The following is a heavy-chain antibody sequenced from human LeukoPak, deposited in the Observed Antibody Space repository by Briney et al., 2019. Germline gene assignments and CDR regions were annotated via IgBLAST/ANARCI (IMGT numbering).Heavy chain of an antibody. CDR2: ISSNGGST. Sequence: GGSLRLSCAASGFTFSSYAMHWVRQAPGKGLEYVSAISSNGGSTYYANPVKGRFTISRDNSKNTLYLQMGSLRAEDMAVYYCARGYCSSTSCYFGYYYYYYGMDVWSQGTTVTVSS. CDR3: ARGYCSSTSCYFGYYYYYYGMDV. D-gene: IGHD2-2*01. V-gene: IGHV3-64*01. J-gene: IGHJ6*02. CDR1: GFTFSSYA.